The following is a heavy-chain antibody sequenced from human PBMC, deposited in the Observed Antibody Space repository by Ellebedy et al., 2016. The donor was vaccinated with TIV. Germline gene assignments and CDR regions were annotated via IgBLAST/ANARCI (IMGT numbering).Heavy chain of an antibody. CDR1: GFTFNTYW. CDR2: INDDGTST. J-gene: IGHJ4*02. V-gene: IGHV3-74*01. D-gene: IGHD2-8*01. CDR3: ARVSGKYYFDY. Sequence: GGSLRLSXAASGFTFNTYWMHWVRQEPGKGLVWVSRINDDGTSTRYADSVKGRFTISRDNVKSTLYLQMNSLRAEDTGVYYCARVSGKYYFDYWGQGTLVTVSS.